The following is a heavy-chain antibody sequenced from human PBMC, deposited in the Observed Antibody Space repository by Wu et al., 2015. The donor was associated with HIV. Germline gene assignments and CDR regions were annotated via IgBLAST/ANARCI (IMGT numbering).Heavy chain of an antibody. D-gene: IGHD2-2*01. CDR1: GYTFTSYY. CDR3: ARERNIVVVPAAMSPDY. CDR2: INPSGGST. J-gene: IGHJ4*02. Sequence: QVQLVQSGAEVKKPGASVKVSCKASGYTFTSYYMHWVRQAPGQGLEWMGIINPSGGSTSYAQKFQGRVTMTRDTSTSTVYMELSSLRSEDTAVYYCARERNIVVVPAAMSPDYWGQGTLVTVSS. V-gene: IGHV1-46*01.